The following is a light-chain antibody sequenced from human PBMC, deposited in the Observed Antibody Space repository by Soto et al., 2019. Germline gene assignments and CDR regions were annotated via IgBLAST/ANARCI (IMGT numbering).Light chain of an antibody. CDR2: DAF. CDR1: QSISSN. CDR3: QQRNRWPPVT. J-gene: IGKJ4*01. Sequence: DIVMTQSPGTLSLSPGERATLSCRASQSISSNYLAWYQHKPGQAPRLLIYDAFNRATGVPTRFSGSGSGTDFTLTISSLEPEDFAVYYCQQRNRWPPVTFGGGTKVDIK. V-gene: IGKV3-11*01.